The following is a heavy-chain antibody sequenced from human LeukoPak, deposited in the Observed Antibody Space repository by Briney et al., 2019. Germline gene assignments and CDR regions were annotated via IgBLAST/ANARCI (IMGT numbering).Heavy chain of an antibody. V-gene: IGHV1-46*01. CDR1: GGTFSSYA. CDR3: ARDQGLDP. Sequence: ASVKVSCKASGGTFSSYAISWVRQAPGQGLEWMGIINPSGGSTSYAQKFQGRVTMTRDTSTSTVYMELSSLRSEDTAVYYCARDQGLDPWGQGTLVTVSS. CDR2: INPSGGST. J-gene: IGHJ5*02.